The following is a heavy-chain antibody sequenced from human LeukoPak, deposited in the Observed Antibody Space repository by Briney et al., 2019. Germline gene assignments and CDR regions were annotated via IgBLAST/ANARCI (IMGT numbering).Heavy chain of an antibody. CDR3: ARDEGVDSGYDIPDAFDI. J-gene: IGHJ3*02. CDR2: ISSSSSYI. D-gene: IGHD3-9*01. Sequence: GGSLRLSCAASGFTFSSYSMTWVRQAPGKGLDWVSSISSSSSYIYYADSVKGRFTISRDNAKNSLYLQMNSLRAEDTAVYYCARDEGVDSGYDIPDAFDIWGQGTMVTVSS. V-gene: IGHV3-21*01. CDR1: GFTFSSYS.